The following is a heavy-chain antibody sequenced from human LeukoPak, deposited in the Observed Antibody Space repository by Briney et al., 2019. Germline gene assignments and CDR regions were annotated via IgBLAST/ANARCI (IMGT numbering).Heavy chain of an antibody. V-gene: IGHV1-24*01. CDR1: GYTLTELA. D-gene: IGHD3-10*01. Sequence: ASVKVSCKVSGYTLTELAMHWVRQAPGKGLEWMGGFDPEDVETIYAQRFQGRVTTTEDKSTDTAYMEMSSLRSEDTAVYYCATWSGSYYYYWGQGTLVTVSS. CDR2: FDPEDVET. J-gene: IGHJ4*02. CDR3: ATWSGSYYYY.